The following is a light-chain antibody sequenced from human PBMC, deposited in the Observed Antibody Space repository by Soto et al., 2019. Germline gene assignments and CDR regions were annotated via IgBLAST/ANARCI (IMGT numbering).Light chain of an antibody. Sequence: DIQMTQSPSTLSGSVGDRVTITCRASQTISSWLAWYQQKPGKAPKLLIYKASTLKSGVPSRFSGSGSGTEFTLTISSLQPDDFATYYCQHYNGYSWTFGQGTKV. CDR2: KAS. V-gene: IGKV1-5*03. CDR3: QHYNGYSWT. J-gene: IGKJ1*01. CDR1: QTISSW.